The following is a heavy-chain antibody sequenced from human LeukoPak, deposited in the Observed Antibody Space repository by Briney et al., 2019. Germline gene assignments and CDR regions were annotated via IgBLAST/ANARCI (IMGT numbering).Heavy chain of an antibody. V-gene: IGHV4-59*01. J-gene: IGHJ5*02. D-gene: IGHD5-24*01. CDR1: GGSISSYY. CDR3: ARSRDGYNLDP. Sequence: SETLSLTCTVSGGSISSYYWSWIRQPPGKGLEWIGYIYYSRSTNYHTSLKSRVTISVETSKNQYSLKLSSVTAADTAVYYCARSRDGYNLDPWGQGTLVTVSS. CDR2: IYYSRST.